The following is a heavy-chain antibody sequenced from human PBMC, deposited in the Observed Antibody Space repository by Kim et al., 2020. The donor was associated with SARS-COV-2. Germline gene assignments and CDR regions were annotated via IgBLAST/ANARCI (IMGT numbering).Heavy chain of an antibody. D-gene: IGHD5-18*01. V-gene: IGHV3-74*01. CDR2: VSHDERDV. Sequence: GGSLRLSCAASGFTFTDHWIHWIRQAPGRAPMWVAHVSHDERDVDYVASVRGRFTISRDNAKNTVYLQMNKLRVEDTATYYCVRDVGEGFPGRQHWFKWLAPGGQG. J-gene: IGHJ5*02. CDR3: VRDVGEGFPGRQHWFKWLAP. CDR1: GFTFTDHW.